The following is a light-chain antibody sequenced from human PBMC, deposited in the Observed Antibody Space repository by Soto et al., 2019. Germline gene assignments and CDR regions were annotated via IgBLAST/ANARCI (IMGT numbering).Light chain of an antibody. CDR2: NTN. J-gene: IGLJ3*02. V-gene: IGLV8-61*01. CDR1: SGSVSTSYY. CDR3: VVYMGSGIWV. Sequence: QTVVTQEPSFSVSPGGTVTLTCGFSSGSVSTSYYPSWYQQTPGQAPRTLIYNTNTRSSGVPDRFSGSILGNKAALTITGAQADDESDYYCVVYMGSGIWVFGGGTKLTVL.